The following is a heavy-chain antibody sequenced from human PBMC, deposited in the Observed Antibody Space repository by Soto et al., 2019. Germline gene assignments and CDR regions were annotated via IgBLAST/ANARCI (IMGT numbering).Heavy chain of an antibody. CDR2: IYYSGST. Sequence: SETLSLTCTVSGGSISSYYWSWIRQPPGKGLEWIGYIYYSGSTNYNPSLKSRVTISVDTSKNQFSLKLSSVTAADTAVYYCARGNDILTGYFFDYWGQGTLVTVSS. CDR1: GGSISSYY. CDR3: ARGNDILTGYFFDY. J-gene: IGHJ4*02. D-gene: IGHD3-9*01. V-gene: IGHV4-59*01.